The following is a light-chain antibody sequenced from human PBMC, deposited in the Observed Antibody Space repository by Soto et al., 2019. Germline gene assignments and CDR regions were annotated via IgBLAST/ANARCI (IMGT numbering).Light chain of an antibody. V-gene: IGLV2-14*03. Sequence: QSALTQPASVSDSPGQSITISCIGTSSDIGGFYHVSWHQQHPGKAPKLIIYDVSNRPSGVSNRFSGSKTGNTASLIISGLQAEDEADYYCSSFTSSSSYVCGSGTKLTVL. CDR1: SSDIGGFYH. CDR2: DVS. J-gene: IGLJ1*01. CDR3: SSFTSSSSYV.